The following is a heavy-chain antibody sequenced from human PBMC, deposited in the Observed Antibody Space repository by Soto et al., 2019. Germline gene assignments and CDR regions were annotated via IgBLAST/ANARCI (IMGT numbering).Heavy chain of an antibody. CDR3: AREVNSSPARGPNWFDP. CDR1: GDSITNSHC. D-gene: IGHD6-13*01. V-gene: IGHV4-4*02. Sequence: QVQLQESGPGLVQPSGTLSLTCAVSGDSITNSHCWSWVRQTPGTGLDWIGETYHSGTNNYNPSLKTRVTISIDKSKNQFSLKMNSVTAADTALYYCAREVNSSPARGPNWFDPWGQGTLVTVSS. CDR2: TYHSGTN. J-gene: IGHJ5*02.